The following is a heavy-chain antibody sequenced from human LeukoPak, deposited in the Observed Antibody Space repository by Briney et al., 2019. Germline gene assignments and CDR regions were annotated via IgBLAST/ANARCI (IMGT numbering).Heavy chain of an antibody. CDR1: GFAFSSYS. CDR2: ISSSSRTI. D-gene: IGHD5-12*01. J-gene: IGHJ4*02. V-gene: IGHV3-48*01. Sequence: LTGGSLRLSCAASGFAFSSYSMNWVRQAPGKGLEWVSYISSSSRTIYYADSVKGRFTISRDNAKNSVYLQMNSLRAEDTAVYYCARDPGSGYEEHFDYWGQGTLVTVSS. CDR3: ARDPGSGYEEHFDY.